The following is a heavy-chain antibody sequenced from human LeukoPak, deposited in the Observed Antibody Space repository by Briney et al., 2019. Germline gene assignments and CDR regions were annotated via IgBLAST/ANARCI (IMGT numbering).Heavy chain of an antibody. CDR2: ISSSGSTI. CDR3: ARVGVITTWVFDY. J-gene: IGHJ4*02. D-gene: IGHD3-22*01. Sequence: KPGGSLRLSCAASGFTFSDYYMSWIRQAPGKGLEWVSYISSSGSTIYYADSVEGRFTISRDIAKNSLYLQMNSLRAEDTAVYYCARVGVITTWVFDYWGQGTLVTVSS. CDR1: GFTFSDYY. V-gene: IGHV3-11*04.